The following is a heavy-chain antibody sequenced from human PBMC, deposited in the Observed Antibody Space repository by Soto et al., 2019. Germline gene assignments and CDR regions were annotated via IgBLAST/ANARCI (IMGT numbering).Heavy chain of an antibody. J-gene: IGHJ4*02. CDR1: GGSISSYD. V-gene: IGHV4-59*08. CDR2: IYYSGST. D-gene: IGHD3-9*01. Sequence: SETLSLTCTVSGGSISSYDLSWIRQPPGKGLEWIGYIYYSGSTNYNPSLKSQVTISVDTSKNQFSLKLSSVTAADTAVYYCARRLRNILTGYPVYFDYWGQGTLVTVSS. CDR3: ARRLRNILTGYPVYFDY.